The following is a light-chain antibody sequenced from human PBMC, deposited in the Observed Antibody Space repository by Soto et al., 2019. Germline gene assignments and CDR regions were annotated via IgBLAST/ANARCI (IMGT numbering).Light chain of an antibody. Sequence: LTQPPSASGSPGQSITISCTGTSSDVGGSNFVSWYQQHPGKPPKLIIYDVANRPSGVSNRFSGSKSGSTASLIISRLQTEDEADYYCVSYTSSTTYVFGTGTKVTVL. V-gene: IGLV2-14*03. J-gene: IGLJ1*01. CDR3: VSYTSSTTYV. CDR1: SSDVGGSNF. CDR2: DVA.